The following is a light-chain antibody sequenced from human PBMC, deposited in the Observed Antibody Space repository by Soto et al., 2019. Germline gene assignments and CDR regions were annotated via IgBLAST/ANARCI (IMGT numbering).Light chain of an antibody. Sequence: QSALTQPASVSGSPGQSITISCTGSDVGAYRYVSWYQQHPGKAPRLMIYDVSNRPSGVSDRFSGSKSGNTASLTISGLQPEVEAYFFCSSYTGGNARVVFGGGTKVTVL. CDR2: DVS. V-gene: IGLV2-14*01. CDR1: SDVGAYRY. J-gene: IGLJ2*01. CDR3: SSYTGGNARVV.